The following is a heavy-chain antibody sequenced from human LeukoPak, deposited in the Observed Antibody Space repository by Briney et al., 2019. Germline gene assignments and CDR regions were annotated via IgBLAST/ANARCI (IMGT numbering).Heavy chain of an antibody. V-gene: IGHV3-23*01. D-gene: IGHD4-17*01. CDR2: ISDSGDQT. CDR1: GFTFSKYD. CDR3: AKEITLTTAYFDY. J-gene: IGHJ4*02. Sequence: PGGCLRLSCVASGFTFSKYDMSWVRQAPGKGLEWVSGISDSGDQTYYADSVRARFTISRDNSKNTLYLQVNSLRAEDTALYYCAKEITLTTAYFDYWGQGTLVTVSS.